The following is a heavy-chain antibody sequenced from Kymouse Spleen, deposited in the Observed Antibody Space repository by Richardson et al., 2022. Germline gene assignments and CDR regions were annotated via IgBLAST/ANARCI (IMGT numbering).Heavy chain of an antibody. V-gene: IGHV3-30*18. CDR1: GFTFSSYG. CDR3: AKDLTYYYGSGSSSYYYYYGMDV. J-gene: IGHJ6*02. CDR2: ISYDGSNK. Sequence: QVQLVESGGGVVQPGRSLRLSCAASGFTFSSYGMHWVRQAPGKGLEWVAVISYDGSNKYYADSVKGRFTISRDNSKNTLYLQMNSLRAEDTAVYYCAKDLTYYYGSGSSSYYYYYGMDVWGQGTTVTVSS. D-gene: IGHD3-10*01.